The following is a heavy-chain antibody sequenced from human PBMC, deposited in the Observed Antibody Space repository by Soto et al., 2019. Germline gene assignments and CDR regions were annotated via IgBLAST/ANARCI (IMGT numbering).Heavy chain of an antibody. J-gene: IGHJ4*02. V-gene: IGHV4-59*01. Sequence: SETLSLTCTVSGGSISSYYWSWIRQPPGKGLEWIGYIYYSGSTNYNPSLKSRVTISVDTSKNQFSLKLSSVTAADTAVYYCARVVAGAFDYWRQGTLVTVSS. CDR1: GGSISSYY. D-gene: IGHD6-19*01. CDR2: IYYSGST. CDR3: ARVVAGAFDY.